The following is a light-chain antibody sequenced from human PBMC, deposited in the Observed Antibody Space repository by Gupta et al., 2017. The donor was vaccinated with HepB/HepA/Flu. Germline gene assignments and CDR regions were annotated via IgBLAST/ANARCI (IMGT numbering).Light chain of an antibody. J-gene: IGKJ1*01. Sequence: DIQMTQSPSTLSASVGDRLTITCRASQSISHWLAWYQQKPGKAPNLLIYKASSLQSGVPSRFSGSGSGTEFPLTVSSLQPEDSATYYCQQDNSLPWTFGQWTKVEIK. CDR2: KAS. CDR3: QQDNSLPWT. V-gene: IGKV1-5*03. CDR1: QSISHW.